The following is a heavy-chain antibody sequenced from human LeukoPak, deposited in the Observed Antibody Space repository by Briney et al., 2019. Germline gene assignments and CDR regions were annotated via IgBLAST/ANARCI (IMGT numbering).Heavy chain of an antibody. Sequence: PGGSLRLSCAASGFTFDDYAMHWVRHAPGKGLEWVSGISWNSGSIGCADSVKGRFTISRDNAKNSLYLQMNSLRAEDTALYYCAKSTGTTHFDYWGQGTLVTVSS. V-gene: IGHV3-9*01. J-gene: IGHJ4*02. CDR2: ISWNSGSI. D-gene: IGHD4-17*01. CDR3: AKSTGTTHFDY. CDR1: GFTFDDYA.